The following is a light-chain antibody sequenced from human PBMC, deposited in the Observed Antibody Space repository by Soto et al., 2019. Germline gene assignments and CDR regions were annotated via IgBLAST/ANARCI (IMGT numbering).Light chain of an antibody. V-gene: IGKV1-39*01. CDR1: QSISNH. Sequence: DNQMTQSPSSLSASVEDRVIITCRASQSISNHLNWYQQKPGKAPKLLIFAASSLQSGVPSRFSGSRSGPDFTLTISSLQPEDFATYYCQQSYSSPPTFGQGTKVEIK. CDR3: QQSYSSPPT. J-gene: IGKJ1*01. CDR2: AAS.